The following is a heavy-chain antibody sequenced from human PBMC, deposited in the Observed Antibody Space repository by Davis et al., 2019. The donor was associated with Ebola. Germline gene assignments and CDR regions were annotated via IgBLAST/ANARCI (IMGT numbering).Heavy chain of an antibody. J-gene: IGHJ4*02. CDR1: GFTFSDYY. V-gene: IGHV3-11*01. Sequence: GESLKISCAASGFTFSDYYMSWIRQAPGKGLEWVSYISSSGFTIYYADSVKGRFTISRDNAKNSLYLQMNSLRAEDTALYYCAKDIRGSIVGATRFDYWGQGTLVTVSS. CDR2: ISSSGFTI. CDR3: AKDIRGSIVGATRFDY. D-gene: IGHD1-26*01.